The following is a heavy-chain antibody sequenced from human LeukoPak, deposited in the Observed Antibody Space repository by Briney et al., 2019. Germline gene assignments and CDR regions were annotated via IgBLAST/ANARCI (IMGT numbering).Heavy chain of an antibody. CDR1: GFTFSSYW. D-gene: IGHD4-17*01. CDR3: AKDRNDYGDYPDY. Sequence: GGSLRLSCVVSGFTFSSYWMNWVRQAPGKGLEWVALISYDGSNKYYADSVKGRFTISRDNSKNTLYLQMNSLRAEDTAVYYCAKDRNDYGDYPDYWGQGTLVTVSS. CDR2: ISYDGSNK. V-gene: IGHV3-30*18. J-gene: IGHJ4*02.